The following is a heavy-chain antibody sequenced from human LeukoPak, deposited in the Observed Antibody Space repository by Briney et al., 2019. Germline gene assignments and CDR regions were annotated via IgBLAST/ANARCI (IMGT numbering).Heavy chain of an antibody. CDR1: GFTFSSYW. CDR2: IKKDVSEK. D-gene: IGHD3-16*01. J-gene: IGHJ3*02. Sequence: GGSLRLASVASGFTFSSYWMRWVRQAPGKGLEWVANIKKDVSEKYYVGSVKGRFTISRNNAENSLCLQMNSLRAEDTAVYYCASGKNWAFDIWGQGTMVTVSS. CDR3: ASGKNWAFDI. V-gene: IGHV3-7*01.